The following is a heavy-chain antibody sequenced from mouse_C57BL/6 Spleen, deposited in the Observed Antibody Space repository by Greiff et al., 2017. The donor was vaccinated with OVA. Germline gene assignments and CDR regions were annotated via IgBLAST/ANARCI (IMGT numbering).Heavy chain of an antibody. CDR1: GYSITSGYD. J-gene: IGHJ1*03. D-gene: IGHD1-1*01. V-gene: IGHV3-1*01. Sequence: EVHLVESGPGMVKPSQSLSLTCTVTGYSITSGYDWHWIRHFPGNKLEWMGYISYSGSTNYNPSLKSRISITHDTSKNHFFLKLNSVTTEDTATYYCAREGYYGSRYFDVWGTGTTVTVSS. CDR2: ISYSGST. CDR3: AREGYYGSRYFDV.